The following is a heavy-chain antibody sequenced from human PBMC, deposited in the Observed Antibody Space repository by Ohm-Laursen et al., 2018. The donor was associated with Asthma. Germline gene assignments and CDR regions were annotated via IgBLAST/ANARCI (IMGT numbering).Heavy chain of an antibody. CDR3: ARNPPVTAVTTGEYFDL. D-gene: IGHD4-17*01. CDR1: GFTFSDYY. CDR2: ISTSSTTI. Sequence: SLRLSCAASGFTFSDYYMSWVRQAPGKGLEWVAFISTSSTTIYYTDSVKGRFTISRDNAKSSLYLQMDSLRVEDTAICYCARNPPVTAVTTGEYFDLWGQGTLVTVSS. V-gene: IGHV3-11*01. J-gene: IGHJ4*02.